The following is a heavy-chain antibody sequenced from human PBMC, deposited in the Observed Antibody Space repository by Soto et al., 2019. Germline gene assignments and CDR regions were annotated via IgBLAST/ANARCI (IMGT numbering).Heavy chain of an antibody. D-gene: IGHD6-13*01. CDR1: GGSLSGGGYY. CDR3: ARDPALAAAGHPDALDV. Sequence: SGTLSLTCTVSGGSLSGGGYYWGWIRQHTGKVLECIGYIYYSGSTDYDPSLKSRVTISVDTSKTQSSLKLSSVTAADTAVYYCARDPALAAAGHPDALDVWGQGTMVTLSS. J-gene: IGHJ3*01. CDR2: IYYSGST. V-gene: IGHV4-31*03.